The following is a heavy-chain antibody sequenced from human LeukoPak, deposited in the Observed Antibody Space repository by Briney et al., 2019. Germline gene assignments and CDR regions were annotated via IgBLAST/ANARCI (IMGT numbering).Heavy chain of an antibody. CDR3: AXXHRLLYHDSMDV. J-gene: IGHJ6*03. Sequence: ASVKVSCKASGYTFTGYYMHWVRQAPGQGLEWMGWINPNSGGTNYAQKFQGRVTMTRDTPISTAYMELSRLRSDDTAVYYCAXXHRLLYHDSMDVWGKGTTVTVSS. CDR1: GYTFTGYY. V-gene: IGHV1-2*02. D-gene: IGHD3-3*01. CDR2: INPNSGGT.